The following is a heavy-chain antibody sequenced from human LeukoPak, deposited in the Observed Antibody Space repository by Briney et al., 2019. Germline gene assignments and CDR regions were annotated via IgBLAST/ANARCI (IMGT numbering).Heavy chain of an antibody. CDR1: DDSITSPNYF. CDR2: IYTTGNT. J-gene: IGHJ4*02. V-gene: IGHV4-61*09. CDR3: ARGRNNYGGNSEIEY. D-gene: IGHD4-23*01. Sequence: TSETLSLTCNVSDDSITSPNYFWSWVRQPAGRGLEWIGHIYTTGNTNYNPSFKSRVTISVDTSKNQFSLKLSSVTAADTAVYYCARGRNNYGGNSEIEYWGQGTLVTVSS.